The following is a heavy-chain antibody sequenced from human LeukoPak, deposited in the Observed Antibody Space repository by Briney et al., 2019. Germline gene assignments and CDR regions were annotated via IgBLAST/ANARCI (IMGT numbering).Heavy chain of an antibody. J-gene: IGHJ5*02. CDR3: ATQIQLWFGPLNNWFDP. CDR2: INHSGST. V-gene: IGHV4-34*01. D-gene: IGHD5-18*01. CDR1: GGSFSGYY. Sequence: PSETLSLTCAVYGGSFSGYYWSWIRQPPGKGLEWIGEINHSGSTNYNPSLKSRVTISVDTSKNQFSLKLSFVTAADTAVYYCATQIQLWFGPLNNWFDPWGQGTLVTVSS.